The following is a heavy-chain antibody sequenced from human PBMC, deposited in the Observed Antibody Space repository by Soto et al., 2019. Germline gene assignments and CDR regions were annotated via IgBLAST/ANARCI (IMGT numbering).Heavy chain of an antibody. J-gene: IGHJ4*02. D-gene: IGHD2-15*01. CDR2: ISGSGGST. CDR1: GFTFSSYA. V-gene: IGHV3-23*01. CDR3: AKGSNCSGGSCYWDY. Sequence: GGSLRLSCAASGFTFSSYAMSWVRQAPGKGLEWVSAISGSGGSTYYADSVKGRFTISRDNSKNTLYLQMNSLRAEDTAVYYCAKGSNCSGGSCYWDYWGQGTLVTVSS.